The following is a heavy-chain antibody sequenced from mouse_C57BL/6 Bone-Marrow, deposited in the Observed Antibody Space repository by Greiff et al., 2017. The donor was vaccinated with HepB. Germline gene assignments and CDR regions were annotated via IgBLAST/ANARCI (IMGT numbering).Heavy chain of an antibody. Sequence: QVQLQQSGAELARPGASVKLSCKASGYTFTSYGISWVKQRTGQGLEWIGEIYPRSGNTYYNEKFKGKATLTADKSSSTAYMELRSLTSEDSAVYLCARACLRRLFAYWGQGTLVTVSA. CDR3: ARACLRRLFAY. D-gene: IGHD1-2*01. V-gene: IGHV1-81*01. CDR2: IYPRSGNT. CDR1: GYTFTSYG. J-gene: IGHJ3*01.